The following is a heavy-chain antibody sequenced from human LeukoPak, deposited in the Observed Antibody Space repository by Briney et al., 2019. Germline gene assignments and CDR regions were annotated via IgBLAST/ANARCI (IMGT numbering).Heavy chain of an antibody. D-gene: IGHD1-7*01. Sequence: ASVNVSCKASGYTFTGYYMHWVRQAPGQGLEWMGWINPNSGGTNYAQKFQGRVTMTRDTSISTAYMELSRLRSDDTAVYYCARDKNWNYVGNWFDPWGQGTLVTVSS. V-gene: IGHV1-2*02. CDR2: INPNSGGT. CDR1: GYTFTGYY. CDR3: ARDKNWNYVGNWFDP. J-gene: IGHJ5*02.